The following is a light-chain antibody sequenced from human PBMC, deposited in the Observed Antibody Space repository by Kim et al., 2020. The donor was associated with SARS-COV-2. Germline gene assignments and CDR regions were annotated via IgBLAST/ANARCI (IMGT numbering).Light chain of an antibody. V-gene: IGLV4-69*01. Sequence: SVKLTCTRSSGHSSYAIAWHQQQPEKGPRYLMKLNSDGSHSKGDGIPDRFSGSSSGAERYLTISSLQSEDEADYYCQTWGTGILVVFGGGTQLTVL. CDR1: SGHSSYA. J-gene: IGLJ2*01. CDR3: QTWGTGILVV. CDR2: LNSDGSH.